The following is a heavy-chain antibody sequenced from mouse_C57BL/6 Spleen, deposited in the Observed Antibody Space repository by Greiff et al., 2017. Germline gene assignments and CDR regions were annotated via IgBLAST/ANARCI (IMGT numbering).Heavy chain of an antibody. CDR2: ISYDGSN. D-gene: IGHD2-2*01. J-gene: IGHJ3*01. V-gene: IGHV3-6*01. CDR3: ARSQSTMVTTGFAY. CDR1: GYSITSGYY. Sequence: EVKLVESGPGLVKPSQSLSLTCSVTGYSITSGYYWNWIRQFPGNKLEWMGYISYDGSNNYNPSLKNRISITRDTSKNQFFLKLNSVTTEDTATYYCARSQSTMVTTGFAYWGQGTLVTVSA.